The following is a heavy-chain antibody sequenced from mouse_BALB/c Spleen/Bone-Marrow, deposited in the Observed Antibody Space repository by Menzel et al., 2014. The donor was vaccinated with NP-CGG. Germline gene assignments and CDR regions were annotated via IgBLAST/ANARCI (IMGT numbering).Heavy chain of an antibody. Sequence: EVQLVESGGGLVKPGGSLKLSCTTSGFTFSSYAMSWVRQTPEKRLEWVAVISRGGSDTYYPDSVKGRFTVSRDNAKNTLYLQMSSLRSEDTALYYCARRSDLRASMDYWGQGTSVTVSS. CDR1: GFTFSSYA. CDR3: ARRSDLRASMDY. CDR2: ISRGGSDT. V-gene: IGHV5-9-3*01. D-gene: IGHD3-1*01. J-gene: IGHJ4*01.